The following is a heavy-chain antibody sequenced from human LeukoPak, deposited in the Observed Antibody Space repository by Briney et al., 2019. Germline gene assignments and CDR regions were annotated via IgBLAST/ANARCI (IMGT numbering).Heavy chain of an antibody. CDR2: IYYSGST. V-gene: IGHV4-59*01. D-gene: IGHD5-18*01. J-gene: IGHJ4*02. CDR1: GGSISSYY. Sequence: SETLSLTCTVSGGSISSYYWSWIRQPPGKGLEWIGYIYYSGSTNYNPSLKSRVTISVDTSKNQFSLKLSSVTAAGTAVYYCARLGYSYGVYYFDYWGQGTLVTVSS. CDR3: ARLGYSYGVYYFDY.